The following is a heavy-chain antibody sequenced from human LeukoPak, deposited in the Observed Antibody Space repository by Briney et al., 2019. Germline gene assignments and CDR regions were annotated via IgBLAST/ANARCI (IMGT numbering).Heavy chain of an antibody. CDR1: GFTVSSNY. J-gene: IGHJ4*02. V-gene: IGHV4-59*02. CDR2: IYYSGST. Sequence: PGGSLRLSCAASGFTVSSNYMSWIRQPPGKGLEWIGYIYYSGSTNYNPSLKSRVTISVDTSKNQFSLKLSSVTAADTAVYYCARYYYDRSGYCFDYWGQGTLVTVSS. D-gene: IGHD3-22*01. CDR3: ARYYYDRSGYCFDY.